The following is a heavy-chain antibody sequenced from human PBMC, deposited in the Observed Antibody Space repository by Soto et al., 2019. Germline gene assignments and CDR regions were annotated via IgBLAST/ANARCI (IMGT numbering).Heavy chain of an antibody. V-gene: IGHV4-59*01. CDR3: ARSVAVPGAHIDY. CDR1: GGSISGSY. D-gene: IGHD6-19*01. Sequence: ETLSLTCSVSGGSISGSYWSWIRQSPGKGLEWLDYVYYTGSTNYSPSLRSRVSISVDTSKNEFSLRLSSVTAADTAVYFCARSVAVPGAHIDYWGQGTQVTVSS. J-gene: IGHJ4*02. CDR2: VYYTGST.